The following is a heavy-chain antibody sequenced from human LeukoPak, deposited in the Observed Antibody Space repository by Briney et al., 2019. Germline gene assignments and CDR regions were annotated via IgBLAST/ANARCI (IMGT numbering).Heavy chain of an antibody. CDR3: ARGSVIAAAGNYFDY. Sequence: SVKVSCKASGGTLSSYAISWVRQAPGQGLEWMGGIIPMYGTANYAQKFQGRVTITADESTSTACMELSSLRSEDTAVYYCARGSVIAAAGNYFDYWGQGTLVTVSS. D-gene: IGHD6-13*01. V-gene: IGHV1-69*13. CDR1: GGTLSSYA. J-gene: IGHJ4*02. CDR2: IIPMYGTA.